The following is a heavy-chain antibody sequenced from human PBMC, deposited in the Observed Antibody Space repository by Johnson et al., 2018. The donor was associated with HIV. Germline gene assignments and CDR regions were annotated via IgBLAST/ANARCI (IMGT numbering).Heavy chain of an antibody. CDR2: IRYDGNNK. CDR3: AREAGGEAVAGPEMDAFDI. V-gene: IGHV3-30*02. D-gene: IGHD6-19*01. CDR1: GFIFSTYG. Sequence: QVQLVESGGGVVQPGGSLRLSCAASGFIFSTYGMHWVRQAPGKGLEWVAFIRYDGNNKYYADFVEGRFTISRDNSKNTLYLQMNSRRAEDTAVYYCAREAGGEAVAGPEMDAFDIWGQGTMVTVSS. J-gene: IGHJ3*02.